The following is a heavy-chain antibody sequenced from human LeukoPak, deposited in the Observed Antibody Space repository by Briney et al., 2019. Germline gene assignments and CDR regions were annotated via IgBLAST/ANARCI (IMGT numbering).Heavy chain of an antibody. CDR2: ISSSGSTI. D-gene: IGHD3-16*01. CDR1: GFTFSDYY. CDR3: ARVPGSPRWGFYYYYMDV. Sequence: GGSLRLSCAASGFTFSDYYMSWIRQAPGKGLEWVSYISSSGSTIYYADSVKGRFTISRDNAKNSLYPQMNSLRAEDTAVYYCARVPGSPRWGFYYYYMDVWGKGTTVTVSS. J-gene: IGHJ6*03. V-gene: IGHV3-11*04.